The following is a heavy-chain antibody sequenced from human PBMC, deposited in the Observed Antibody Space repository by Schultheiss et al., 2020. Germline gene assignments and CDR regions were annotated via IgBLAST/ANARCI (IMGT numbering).Heavy chain of an antibody. CDR2: IIPIFGTA. CDR3: ATGLVSWAGYSSSWYLPGGLYYYYGMDV. J-gene: IGHJ6*02. Sequence: SVKVSCKASGGTFSSYAISWVRQAPGQGLEWMGGIIPIFGTANYAQKFQGRVTMTEDTSTDTAYMELSSLRSEDTAVYYCATGLVSWAGYSSSWYLPGGLYYYYGMDVWGQGTTVTVSS. CDR1: GGTFSSYA. D-gene: IGHD6-13*01. V-gene: IGHV1-69*06.